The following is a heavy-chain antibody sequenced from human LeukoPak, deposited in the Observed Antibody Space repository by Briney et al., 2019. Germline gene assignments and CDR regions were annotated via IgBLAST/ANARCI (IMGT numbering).Heavy chain of an antibody. CDR3: ARWEYGDYDVFDY. CDR2: IYYSGST. J-gene: IGHJ4*02. D-gene: IGHD4-17*01. V-gene: IGHV4-30-4*01. CDR1: GGSISSGDYY. Sequence: PSETLSLTCTVSGGSISSGDYYWSWIRQPPGKGLEWIGYIYYSGSTYYNPSLKSRVTISVDTSKNQFSLKLSSVTAADTAVYYCARWEYGDYDVFDYWGQGTLVTVSS.